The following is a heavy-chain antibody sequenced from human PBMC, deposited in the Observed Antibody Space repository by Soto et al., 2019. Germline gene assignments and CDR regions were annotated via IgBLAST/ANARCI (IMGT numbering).Heavy chain of an antibody. J-gene: IGHJ5*02. CDR2: INHSGST. D-gene: IGHD3-22*01. Sequence: SETLSLTCAVYGGSFSGYYWSWIRQRPGKGLEWIGEINHSGSTNYNPSLKSRVTISVETSKNQFSLKLSSGTAADTAVDYWATRRMIPSPYMTPFNWYDPSGRETLITVAS. CDR1: GGSFSGYY. V-gene: IGHV4-34*01. CDR3: ATRRMIPSPYMTPFNWYDP.